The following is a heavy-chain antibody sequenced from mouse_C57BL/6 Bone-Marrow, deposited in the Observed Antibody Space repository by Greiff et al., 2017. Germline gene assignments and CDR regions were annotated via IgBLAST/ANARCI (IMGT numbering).Heavy chain of an antibody. Sequence: QVQLQQPGAELVKPGASVKLSCKASGYTFTSYWMHWVKQRPGQGLEWIGMIHPNSGSTNYNEKFKSKATLTVDKSSSTAYMQLSSLTSEDSAVYYCARTGDSYYVGFWGQGTTLTVSA. CDR3: ARTGDSYYVGF. J-gene: IGHJ2*01. CDR1: GYTFTSYW. CDR2: IHPNSGST. D-gene: IGHD2-12*01. V-gene: IGHV1-64*01.